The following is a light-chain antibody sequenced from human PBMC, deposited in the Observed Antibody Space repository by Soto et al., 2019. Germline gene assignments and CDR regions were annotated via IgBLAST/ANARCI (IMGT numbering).Light chain of an antibody. CDR3: LQHSDYPFS. CDR1: QGIRDA. Sequence: DIQMTQSPSSLSASVGDRVTITCRASQGIRDALGWYQQKQGKVPKRLIYSASNLQSGVPSRFSGSGSETEFTLTISSRQPEDFATYYCLQHSDYPFSFGQGTRLEI. CDR2: SAS. V-gene: IGKV1-17*01. J-gene: IGKJ2*01.